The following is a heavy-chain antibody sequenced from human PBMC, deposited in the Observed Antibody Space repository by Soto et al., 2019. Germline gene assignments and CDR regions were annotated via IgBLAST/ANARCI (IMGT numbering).Heavy chain of an antibody. V-gene: IGHV3-30*18. CDR3: AKGYDFWSGYYYYYYGMDV. J-gene: IGHJ6*02. CDR2: ISYDGSNK. Sequence: GGSLRLSCAASGFTFSSYAMSWVRQAPGKGLEWVAVISYDGSNKYYADSVKGRFTISRDNSKNTLYLQMNSLRAEDTAVYYCAKGYDFWSGYYYYYYGMDVWGQGTTVTVSS. CDR1: GFTFSSYA. D-gene: IGHD3-3*01.